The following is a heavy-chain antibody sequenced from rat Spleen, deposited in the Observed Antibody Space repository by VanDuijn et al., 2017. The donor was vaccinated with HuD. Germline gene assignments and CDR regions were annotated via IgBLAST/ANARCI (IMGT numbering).Heavy chain of an antibody. CDR1: GFTFSDYY. CDR2: ISYEGSGT. D-gene: IGHD1-12*02. J-gene: IGHJ2*01. CDR3: ARLYYFDGSYYYRFYFDY. Sequence: EVHLVESGGGLVQPGRSLKLSCAASGFTFSDYYMAWVRQAPKKGLEWVASISYEGSGTYYGDYVKGRFTISRDNAKSTLYLQMDSLKSEDTATYYCARLYYFDGSYYYRFYFDYWGQGVMVTVSS. V-gene: IGHV5-22*01.